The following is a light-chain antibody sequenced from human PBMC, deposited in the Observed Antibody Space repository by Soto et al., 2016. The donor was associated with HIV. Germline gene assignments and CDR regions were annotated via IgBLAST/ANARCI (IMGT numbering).Light chain of an antibody. CDR1: QDISRW. CDR2: VAS. V-gene: IGKV1-12*01. CDR3: QQATTFPPALT. Sequence: DIQMTQSPSSVSASVGDRVTITCRASQDISRWLAWYQQKPGKAPKLLIFVASTLQSGVPSRFRGSGSGTDFTLTISSLQPEDFATYYCQQATTFPPALTFGGGTKVEI. J-gene: IGKJ4*01.